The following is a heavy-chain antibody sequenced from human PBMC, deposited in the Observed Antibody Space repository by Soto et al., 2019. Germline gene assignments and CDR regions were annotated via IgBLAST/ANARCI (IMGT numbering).Heavy chain of an antibody. D-gene: IGHD3-22*01. CDR3: ARHVHGMIVPRDAFDI. Sequence: AATLSLSCTASGGAIGSYCWRWVRQPPGKGLEWIGRIYTSGSTYYNPYLKSPHTTAVDTAKYQFSRKHSSETAADTAVYYCARHVHGMIVPRDAFDIWGQGTMVTVSS. CDR1: GGAIGSYC. J-gene: IGHJ3*02. CDR2: IYTSGST. V-gene: IGHV4-59*05.